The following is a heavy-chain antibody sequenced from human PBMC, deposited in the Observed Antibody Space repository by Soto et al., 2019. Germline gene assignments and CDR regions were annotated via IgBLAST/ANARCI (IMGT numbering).Heavy chain of an antibody. CDR2: IIPIFGTA. Sequence: SVKVSCKASGGTFSSYATSWVRQAPGQGLEWMGGIIPIFGTANYAQKFQGRVTITADESTSTAYMELSSLRSEDTAVYYCARDRSGGSGGYYLIWGQGTLVTVSS. V-gene: IGHV1-69*13. J-gene: IGHJ4*02. CDR1: GGTFSSYA. D-gene: IGHD3-22*01. CDR3: ARDRSGGSGGYYLI.